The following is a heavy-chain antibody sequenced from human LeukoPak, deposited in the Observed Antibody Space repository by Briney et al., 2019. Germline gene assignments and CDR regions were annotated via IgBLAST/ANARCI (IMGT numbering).Heavy chain of an antibody. J-gene: IGHJ4*02. Sequence: TGGSLRLSCAASGFTFTSGFTFSDHYMDWVRQAPGKGLEWVSAISGSGGSTYYADSVKGRFTISRDNSKNTLYLQMNSLRAEDTAVYYCAKDQLRWSLYDFWSGYYRDWGQGTLVTVSS. V-gene: IGHV3-23*01. D-gene: IGHD3-3*01. CDR2: ISGSGGST. CDR1: GFTFSDHY. CDR3: AKDQLRWSLYDFWSGYYRD.